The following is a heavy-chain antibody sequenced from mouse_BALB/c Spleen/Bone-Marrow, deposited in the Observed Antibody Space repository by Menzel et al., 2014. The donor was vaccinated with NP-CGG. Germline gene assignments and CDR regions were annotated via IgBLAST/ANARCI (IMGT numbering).Heavy chain of an antibody. CDR2: ISYSGST. Sequence: EVKLLESGPGLVKPSQSLSLTCTVTGYSITSDYAWNWIRQFPGNKLEWMGYISYSGSTSYNPSLKSRISITRDTSKNQFSRQLNSVPTDDTATYSCSRLSVTPYGSHRWWYFDVWGAGTTVTVSS. D-gene: IGHD2-1*01. CDR3: SRLSVTPYGSHRWWYFDV. CDR1: GYSITSDYA. J-gene: IGHJ1*01. V-gene: IGHV3-2*02.